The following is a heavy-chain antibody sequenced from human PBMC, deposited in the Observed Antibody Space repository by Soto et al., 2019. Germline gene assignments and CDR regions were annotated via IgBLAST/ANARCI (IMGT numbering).Heavy chain of an antibody. J-gene: IGHJ6*03. V-gene: IGHV3-23*01. D-gene: IGHD3-16*01. CDR1: GFTVSSYA. Sequence: ESGGGLVQPGGSLRLSCAAPGFTVSSYAMSWVRQAPGKGLEWVSVISGSGSTYSADSVKGRFTISRDSSKNTVYLQMNSLRAEDTAVYYGAKALRFTFTTGYYMDVWCRGTTVSVSS. CDR3: AKALRFTFTTGYYMDV. CDR2: ISGSGST.